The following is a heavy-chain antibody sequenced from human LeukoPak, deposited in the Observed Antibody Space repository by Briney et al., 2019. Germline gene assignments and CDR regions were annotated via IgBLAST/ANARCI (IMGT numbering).Heavy chain of an antibody. V-gene: IGHV1-18*01. D-gene: IGHD6-13*01. Sequence: ASVKVSCKASGYTFTSYGIIWVRQAPGQGLEWMGWISTYNGNTNYAQKIQGRITMTTDTSTSTAYMELRSLRSDDTAVYYCARDLPYSSSWESIDYWGQGTLVTVSS. CDR1: GYTFTSYG. CDR3: ARDLPYSSSWESIDY. J-gene: IGHJ4*02. CDR2: ISTYNGNT.